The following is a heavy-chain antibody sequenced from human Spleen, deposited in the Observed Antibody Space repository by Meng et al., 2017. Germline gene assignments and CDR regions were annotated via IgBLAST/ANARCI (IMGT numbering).Heavy chain of an antibody. D-gene: IGHD3-16*02. CDR2: INHSGST. V-gene: IGHV4-34*01. CDR3: ARGVQHYDYVWGSYRYYFDY. J-gene: IGHJ4*02. CDR1: GGSISSYY. Sequence: SETLSLTCTVSGGSISSYYWSWIRQPPGKGLEWIGEINHSGSTNYNPSLKSRVTISVDTSKNQFSLKLSSVTAADTAVYYCARGVQHYDYVWGSYRYYFDYWGQGTLVTVSS.